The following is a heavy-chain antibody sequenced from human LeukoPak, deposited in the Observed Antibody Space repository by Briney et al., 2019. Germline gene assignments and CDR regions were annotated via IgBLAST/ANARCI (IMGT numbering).Heavy chain of an antibody. J-gene: IGHJ4*02. D-gene: IGHD1-26*01. Sequence: GGSLRLSCAASGFTFDDYTMHWVRQAPGKGLEWVSLISWDGGSTYYADSVKGRFTISRDNSKNSLYLQMNSLRTEDTALYYCTKDILVGATKGIFDYWGQGTLVTVSS. CDR1: GFTFDDYT. CDR2: ISWDGGST. CDR3: TKDILVGATKGIFDY. V-gene: IGHV3-43*01.